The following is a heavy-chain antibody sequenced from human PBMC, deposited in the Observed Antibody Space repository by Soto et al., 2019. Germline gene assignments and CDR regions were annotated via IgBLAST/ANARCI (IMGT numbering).Heavy chain of an antibody. CDR2: ISGSGGST. Sequence: PGGSLRLSCAASGFTFSSYAMSWVRQASGKGLEWVSSISGSGGSTYYADSVKGRFTISRDNSKNTLSLQMNSLRAEDTAVYDCAKDRDPYYYGSGSPLDYWGQGNLVTVSS. CDR3: AKDRDPYYYGSGSPLDY. CDR1: GFTFSSYA. J-gene: IGHJ4*02. V-gene: IGHV3-23*01. D-gene: IGHD3-10*01.